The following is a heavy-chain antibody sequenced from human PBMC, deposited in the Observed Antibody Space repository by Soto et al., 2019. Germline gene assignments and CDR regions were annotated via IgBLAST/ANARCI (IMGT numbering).Heavy chain of an antibody. V-gene: IGHV4-30-2*01. D-gene: IGHD3-3*02. CDR3: ARGPPFLP. CDR1: GGSISSGGYY. CDR2: IYHSGST. J-gene: IGHJ5*02. Sequence: NPSETPSLTCTVCGGSISSGGYYWGWIRQPPGKGLEWIGYIYHSGSTYYNPSLKSRVTISVDRSKNQFSLKLSSVTAADTAVYYCARGPPFLPWGQGTLVTVSS.